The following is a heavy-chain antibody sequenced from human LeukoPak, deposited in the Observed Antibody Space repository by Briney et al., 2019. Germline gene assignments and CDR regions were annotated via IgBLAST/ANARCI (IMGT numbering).Heavy chain of an antibody. J-gene: IGHJ4*02. D-gene: IGHD5-12*01. Sequence: GGSPRLSCAASGFTFTNYWMSWVRQAPGTGLEWVANIKQDGNEKYYVDSVRGRFTITGDNAKNSLYLQMNSLRAEDTAVYYCAKDTGSGYDYFSYYFDYWGQGTLVTVSS. CDR2: IKQDGNEK. V-gene: IGHV3-7*03. CDR1: GFTFTNYW. CDR3: AKDTGSGYDYFSYYFDY.